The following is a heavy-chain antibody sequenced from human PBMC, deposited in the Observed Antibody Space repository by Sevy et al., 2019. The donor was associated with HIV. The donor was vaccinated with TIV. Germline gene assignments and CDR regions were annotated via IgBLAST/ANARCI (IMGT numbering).Heavy chain of an antibody. CDR3: AKSEWGNIGFCTRSSCYPFDY. CDR2: ISGSHGTP. CDR1: GFTFTSYA. J-gene: IGHJ4*02. D-gene: IGHD2-2*01. Sequence: GGYLRLSCAASGFTFTSYAMSWVRQAPGKGLEWVSSISGSHGTPYYADSVKGRFTISRDNSKNTLCLQMSSLRAEDTALYYCAKSEWGNIGFCTRSSCYPFDYWGQGTLVTVSS. V-gene: IGHV3-23*01.